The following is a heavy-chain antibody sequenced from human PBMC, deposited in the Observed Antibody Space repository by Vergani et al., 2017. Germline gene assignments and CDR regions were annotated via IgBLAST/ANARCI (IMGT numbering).Heavy chain of an antibody. J-gene: IGHJ4*02. Sequence: QVKLQESGPGLVKPSETLFLTCTVSGASVNSYYWSWIRQPPGKGLEWMGYVSFRGDTLYDPSVKGRMTISLNTSSNQFSLYLTSVTAADTAVYYCARSRIYYGAGSSDYWGQGTLVTVSS. V-gene: IGHV4-59*02. CDR2: VSFRGDT. CDR3: ARSRIYYGAGSSDY. CDR1: GASVNSYY. D-gene: IGHD3-10*01.